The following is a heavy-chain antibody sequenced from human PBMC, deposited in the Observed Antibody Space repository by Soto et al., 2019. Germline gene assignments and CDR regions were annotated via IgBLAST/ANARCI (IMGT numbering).Heavy chain of an antibody. CDR1: GYTFTSYD. CDR3: ARGLSYFYFWSGYTNHFFAY. V-gene: IGHV1-8*01. CDR2: MNPNSGNT. D-gene: IGHD3-3*01. J-gene: IGHJ4*02. Sequence: ASVKVSCKASGYTFTSYDINWVRQATGQGLEWMGWMNPNSGNTGYAQKFQGRVTMTRNTSISTAYMELSSLRSEDTAVYYCARGLSYFYFWSGYTNHFFAYCGQGSLVIVSA.